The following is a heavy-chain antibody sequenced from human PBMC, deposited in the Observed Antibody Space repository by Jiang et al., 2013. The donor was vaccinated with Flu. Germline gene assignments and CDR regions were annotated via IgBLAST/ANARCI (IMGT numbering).Heavy chain of an antibody. J-gene: IGHJ4*02. Sequence: YGGTTEYAASVKGRFTISRDDSKSIAYLQMNSLKTEDTAVYYCTRDRVTIFGVVPRGFDYWGQGTLVTVSS. V-gene: IGHV3-49*02. D-gene: IGHD3-3*01. CDR2: YGGTT. CDR3: TRDRVTIFGVVPRGFDY.